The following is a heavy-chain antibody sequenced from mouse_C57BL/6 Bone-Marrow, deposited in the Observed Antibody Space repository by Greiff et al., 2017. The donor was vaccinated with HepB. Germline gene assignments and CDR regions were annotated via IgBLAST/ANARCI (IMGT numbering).Heavy chain of an antibody. Sequence: QVQLQQSGAELVRPGTSVKMSCKASGYTFTNYWIGWAKQRPGHGLEWIGDIYPGGGYTNYNEKFKGKATLTADKSSSTAYMQLSSLTSEDSAVYFCARSDYYGSSWYFDVWGTGTTVTVSS. CDR2: IYPGGGYT. D-gene: IGHD1-1*01. V-gene: IGHV1-63*01. J-gene: IGHJ1*03. CDR1: GYTFTNYW. CDR3: ARSDYYGSSWYFDV.